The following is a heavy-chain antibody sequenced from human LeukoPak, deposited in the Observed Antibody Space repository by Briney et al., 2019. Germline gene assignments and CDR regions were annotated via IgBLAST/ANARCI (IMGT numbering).Heavy chain of an antibody. J-gene: IGHJ4*02. CDR3: AREWGIAVIDY. Sequence: GGSLRLSCAASGFTFSIYSINSVRHAPGEGLGWLTYISSSSSYIYYAESVNGRFTLSRNNAKNSLYLQMNSLRAEDTAVYYCAREWGIAVIDYWGQGTLVTVSS. CDR2: ISSSSSYI. D-gene: IGHD6-19*01. V-gene: IGHV3-21*01. CDR1: GFTFSIYS.